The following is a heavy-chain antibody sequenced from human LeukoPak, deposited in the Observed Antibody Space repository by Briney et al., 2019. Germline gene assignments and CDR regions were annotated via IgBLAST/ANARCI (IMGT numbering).Heavy chain of an antibody. D-gene: IGHD2-2*01. CDR3: AKEYASSTRGSFDY. CDR1: GFTFPNFA. J-gene: IGHJ4*02. Sequence: GGSLRLSCASSGFTFPNFAINWVRQPPGKGLEWVSGITGRAEMTFYADSAKGRFSISRDNSKNTVYLRMTRLRAEDTGVSYCAKEYASSTRGSFDYWGPGTLVTVSS. V-gene: IGHV3-23*01. CDR2: ITGRAEMT.